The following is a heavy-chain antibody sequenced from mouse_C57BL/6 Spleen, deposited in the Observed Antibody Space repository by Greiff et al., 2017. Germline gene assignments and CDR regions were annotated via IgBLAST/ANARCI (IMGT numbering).Heavy chain of an antibody. CDR3: ARGGYYAMDY. V-gene: IGHV1-9*01. D-gene: IGHD1-1*02. J-gene: IGHJ4*01. Sequence: QVQLMQSGAELMKPGGSLKLSCKATGFTFTGYWMEWVKQRPGNGLEWVGEILPGGGSTYYNEKFKGKATFTADTSSNTAYMQLSSLTTEDSAIYYSARGGYYAMDYWGQGTSVTVSS. CDR2: ILPGGGST. CDR1: GFTFTGYW.